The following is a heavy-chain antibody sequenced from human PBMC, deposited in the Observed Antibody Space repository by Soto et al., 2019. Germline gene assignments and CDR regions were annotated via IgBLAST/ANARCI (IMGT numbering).Heavy chain of an antibody. Sequence: NPSETLSLTCTVSGGSISNYYWTWVRQPPGKGLEWIGYVYYSGSTNYNPSLESRVTISIDASKNQFSLKMKSVTAADTAVYYCVRDYLLTGFDPWGQGALGTVSA. J-gene: IGHJ5*02. CDR3: VRDYLLTGFDP. V-gene: IGHV4-59*01. CDR1: GGSISNYY. CDR2: VYYSGST. D-gene: IGHD3-9*01.